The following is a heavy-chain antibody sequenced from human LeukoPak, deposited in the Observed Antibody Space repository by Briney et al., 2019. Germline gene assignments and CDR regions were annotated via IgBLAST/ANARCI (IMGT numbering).Heavy chain of an antibody. CDR2: ISSSGTI. V-gene: IGHV3-48*01. D-gene: IGHD1-14*01. CDR3: ARINRPFDS. Sequence: PRGSLRPSSAASGFTFSSYAMGWVRQAPGKGLEWVSYISSSGTIYYADSVKGRFTISRDNAKNSLFLQMNSLRTEDTALFFCARINRPFDSWGQGTLLTVSS. CDR1: GFTFSSYA. J-gene: IGHJ4*02.